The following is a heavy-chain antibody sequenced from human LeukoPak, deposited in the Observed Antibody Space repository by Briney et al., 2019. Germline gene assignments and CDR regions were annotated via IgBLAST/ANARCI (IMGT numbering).Heavy chain of an antibody. J-gene: IGHJ4*02. CDR2: IDPSDSST. V-gene: IGHV5-10-1*01. CDR3: GRLSDY. CDR1: GCNFGTYW. Sequence: GESLRISCKGSGCNFGTYWISWVRQMPGKGLEWMGKIDPSDSSTNYSPSFEGHVSISADKSTSTAYLQWSSLKASDTAMYYCGRLSDYWGQGTLVTVSS.